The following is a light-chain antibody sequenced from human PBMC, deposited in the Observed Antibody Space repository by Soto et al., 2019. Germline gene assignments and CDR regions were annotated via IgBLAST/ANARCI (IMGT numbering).Light chain of an antibody. J-gene: IGLJ1*01. V-gene: IGLV2-23*01. CDR1: SSDVGRYKF. CDR3: CSYTSSRTYV. Sequence: QSALTQPASVFGSPGQSITISCTGTSSDVGRYKFVSWYQQHPGKAPKVMIYEGSKRPSGVSNRFSGSKSGNTASLTISGLQAEDEADYYCCSYTSSRTYVFGTGTKV. CDR2: EGS.